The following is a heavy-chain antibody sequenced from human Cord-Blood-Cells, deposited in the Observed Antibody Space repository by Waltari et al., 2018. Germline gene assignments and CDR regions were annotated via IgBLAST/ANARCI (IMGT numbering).Heavy chain of an antibody. J-gene: IGHJ4*02. D-gene: IGHD6-13*01. CDR2: ISSSSSYI. V-gene: IGHV3-21*01. CDR1: GFTFSSYS. CDR3: ARDSTAAGTGTRPFDY. Sequence: EVQLVESGGGLVKPGGSLRLSCAASGFTFSSYSMNWVRQAPGKGVEWVSSISSSSSYIYYADSVKGRFTISRDNAKNSLYLQMNSLRAEDTAVYYCARDSTAAGTGTRPFDYWGQGTLVTVSS.